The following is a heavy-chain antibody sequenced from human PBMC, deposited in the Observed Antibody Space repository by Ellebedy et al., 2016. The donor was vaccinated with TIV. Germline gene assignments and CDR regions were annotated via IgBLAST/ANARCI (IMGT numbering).Heavy chain of an antibody. CDR2: IVVGSGNT. Sequence: SVKVSCXASGFTFTSSAVHWVRQARGQRLEWIGWIVVGSGNTNYAPKFQERVTITRDMSTTTAYMELSSLRSEDTALYYCAALGSGSYAEYYFDYWGQGTLVTVSS. D-gene: IGHD3-10*01. CDR1: GFTFTSSA. V-gene: IGHV1-58*01. CDR3: AALGSGSYAEYYFDY. J-gene: IGHJ4*02.